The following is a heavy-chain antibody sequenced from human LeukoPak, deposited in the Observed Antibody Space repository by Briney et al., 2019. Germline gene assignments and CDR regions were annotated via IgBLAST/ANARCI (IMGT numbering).Heavy chain of an antibody. J-gene: IGHJ4*02. CDR2: MFGGGST. D-gene: IGHD3-9*01. CDR1: GFIITSNY. Sequence: GGSLRLSCAASGFIITSNYMSWVRQAPGKGLEWVSVMFGGGSTYYADSVKGRFTISRDNSKNTLYLKMNSLRAEDTAVYYCARDLAGYMDYWGQGTLVTVSS. CDR3: ARDLAGYMDY. V-gene: IGHV3-66*01.